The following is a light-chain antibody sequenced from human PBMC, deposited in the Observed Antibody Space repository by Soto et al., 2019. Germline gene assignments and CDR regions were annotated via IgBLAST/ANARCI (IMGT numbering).Light chain of an antibody. CDR2: DVS. J-gene: IGLJ1*01. V-gene: IGLV2-14*01. Sequence: QSVLTQPASVSGYPGQSITISCTGASSDVGAYNYVAWCQQHPGKGPKLLIYDVSNRPSGFSSRFSGSKSGNTAPLTISGLRAEDEADYFCSSYTTSNTRQIVFGTGTKVTVL. CDR1: SSDVGAYNY. CDR3: SSYTTSNTRQIV.